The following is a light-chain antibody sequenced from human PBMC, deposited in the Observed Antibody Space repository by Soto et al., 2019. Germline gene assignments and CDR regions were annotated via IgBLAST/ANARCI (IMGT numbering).Light chain of an antibody. CDR3: QQYNNWPRMYT. Sequence: EIVMTQSPATLSVSPGARATLSCRASQSVSSTLAWYQQKPGQAPRLLSYGASTRATGIPARFSGSGSGTEFTRTISSLQSEDFALYYCQQYNNWPRMYTFGQGTKLEIK. CDR1: QSVSST. J-gene: IGKJ2*01. CDR2: GAS. V-gene: IGKV3-15*01.